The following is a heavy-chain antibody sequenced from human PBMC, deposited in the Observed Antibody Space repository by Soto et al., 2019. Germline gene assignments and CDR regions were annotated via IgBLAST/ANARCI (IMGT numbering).Heavy chain of an antibody. CDR1: GASFRGDY. CDR3: ARDQITGRFDY. V-gene: IGHV4-34*01. Sequence: QVQLQQWGAGLLKPSETLSLTCAVYGASFRGDYWTWIRQPPGTGLEWIGEINHSGSTNYNPSLKSRVTISVDTSKNQFSLKLTSVTAADTAVYYCARDQITGRFDYWGQGPLVTVSS. D-gene: IGHD2-8*02. J-gene: IGHJ4*02. CDR2: INHSGST.